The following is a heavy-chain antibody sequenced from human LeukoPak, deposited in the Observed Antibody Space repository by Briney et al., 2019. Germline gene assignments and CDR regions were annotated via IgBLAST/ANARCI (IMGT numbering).Heavy chain of an antibody. CDR3: TTRGAVAVLRVVDY. CDR1: GFTFSNAW. Sequence: GGSLRLSCAASGFTFSNAWMSWVRQAPGKGLEWVGRIKSKTDGGTTDYAAPVKGRFTISRDDSKSTLYLQMNSLKTEDTAVYYCTTRGAVAVLRVVDYWGQGTLVTVSS. V-gene: IGHV3-15*01. D-gene: IGHD6-19*01. CDR2: IKSKTDGGTT. J-gene: IGHJ4*02.